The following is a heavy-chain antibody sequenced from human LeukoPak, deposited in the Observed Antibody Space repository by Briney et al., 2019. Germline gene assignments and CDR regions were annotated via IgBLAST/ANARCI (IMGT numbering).Heavy chain of an antibody. CDR3: ARGYYDSSGYYYMDYGMDV. D-gene: IGHD3-22*01. CDR1: GYAFTSYG. CDR2: FSAYNGNT. Sequence: ASVKVSCKASGYAFTSYGISWVRQAPGQGLEWMGWFSAYNGNTNYAQKLQGRVTMTTDTSTSTAYMELRSLRSDDTAVYYCARGYYDSSGYYYMDYGMDVWGQGTTVTVSS. J-gene: IGHJ6*02. V-gene: IGHV1-18*01.